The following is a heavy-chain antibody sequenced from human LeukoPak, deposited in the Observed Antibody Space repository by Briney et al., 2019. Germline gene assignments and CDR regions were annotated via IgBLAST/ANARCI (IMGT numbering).Heavy chain of an antibody. CDR3: ARRREMATLVHAFDI. Sequence: KRSGPTLANPTQTLTLTCTFSELSLRTPGGGVGWIRQLPGKALEWLALIYWNDDKRYSQSLQSRLIIIKDTSKTQVALPMTNMEPEDTASYCGARRREMATLVHAFDIWGQGTMVTVSS. CDR2: IYWNDDK. V-gene: IGHV2-5*01. CDR1: ELSLRTPGGG. D-gene: IGHD5-24*01. J-gene: IGHJ3*02.